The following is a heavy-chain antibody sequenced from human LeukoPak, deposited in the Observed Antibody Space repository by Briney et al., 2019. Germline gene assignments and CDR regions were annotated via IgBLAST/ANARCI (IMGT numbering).Heavy chain of an antibody. V-gene: IGHV3-23*01. J-gene: IGHJ4*02. CDR2: ISGSGGST. CDR3: AKDQARRIGSGLRTGADKFDH. Sequence: PGGSLRLSCAASGFTFSSYGMSWVRQAPGKGLEWVSAISGSGGSTYYADSVKGRFTISRDNSKNTLYLQMNSLRAEDTAVYYCAKDQARRIGSGLRTGADKFDHWGQGTLVTVSS. CDR1: GFTFSSYG. D-gene: IGHD2-15*01.